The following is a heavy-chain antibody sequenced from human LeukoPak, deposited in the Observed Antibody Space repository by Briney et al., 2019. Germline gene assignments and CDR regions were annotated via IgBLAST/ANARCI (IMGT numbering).Heavy chain of an antibody. J-gene: IGHJ5*02. D-gene: IGHD3-10*01. CDR2: IYHSGST. V-gene: IGHV4-4*02. Sequence: SGTLSLTCAVSGGSISSSNWWSWVRQPPGKGLEWIGEIYHSGSTNYNPSLKSRVTISVDKSKNQFSLKLSSVTAADTAVYYCARARRIDYGFWFDPWGQGTLVTVSS. CDR3: ARARRIDYGFWFDP. CDR1: GGSISSSNW.